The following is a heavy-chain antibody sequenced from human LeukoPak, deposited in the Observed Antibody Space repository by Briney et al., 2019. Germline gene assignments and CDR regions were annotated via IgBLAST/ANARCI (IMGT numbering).Heavy chain of an antibody. J-gene: IGHJ4*01. D-gene: IGHD6-19*01. CDR2: ISGGTSNI. CDR3: AKKEVYRSGWWPPSFGS. V-gene: IGHV3-23*01. Sequence: GGSLRLSCAASGFTFTNYAMSWVRQAPGKGLEWVSTISGGTSNIYYADSVKGRFTISRDNSENTLFLQMNSLRAEDTAVYYCAKKEVYRSGWWPPSFGSWGHGTLVTVSS. CDR1: GFTFTNYA.